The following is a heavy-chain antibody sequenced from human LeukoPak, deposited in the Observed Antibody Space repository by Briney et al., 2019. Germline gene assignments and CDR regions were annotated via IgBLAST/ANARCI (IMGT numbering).Heavy chain of an antibody. Sequence: GGSLRLSCAGSGFTFSIYAIQWVRQAPGKGLEWMSIISYEGTNKYYADSVKGRFTISRDNSRNSVYLQMNSLRTEDTAVYYCARPAQVGYCSADSCNPTDSWGQGTLVTVSS. CDR3: ARPAQVGYCSADSCNPTDS. J-gene: IGHJ4*02. V-gene: IGHV3-30*04. CDR1: GFTFSIYA. CDR2: ISYEGTNK. D-gene: IGHD2-15*01.